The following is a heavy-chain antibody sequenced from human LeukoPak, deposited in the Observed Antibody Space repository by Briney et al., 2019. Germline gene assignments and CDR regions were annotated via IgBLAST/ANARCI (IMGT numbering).Heavy chain of an antibody. Sequence: NPSETLSLTCTVSGASISTSSHYWGWIRQPPGKELQWIASVYYSGRTNYNPSLKSRVTISVDTSEKQFSLQVNSVTAADTGVYSCARQGSAYFFDFWGQGLPVTVPS. V-gene: IGHV4-39*01. CDR1: GASISTSSHY. D-gene: IGHD2-15*01. J-gene: IGHJ4*02. CDR3: ARQGSAYFFDF. CDR2: VYYSGRT.